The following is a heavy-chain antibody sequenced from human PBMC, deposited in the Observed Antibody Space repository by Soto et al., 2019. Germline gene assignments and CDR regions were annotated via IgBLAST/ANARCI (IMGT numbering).Heavy chain of an antibody. CDR3: AKTRRGQDAFDI. CDR1: GFTFMSSW. J-gene: IGHJ3*02. V-gene: IGHV3-9*01. Sequence: LRLSCVASGFTFMSSWMHWVRQAPGKGLEWVSGISWNSGSIGYADSVKVRFTISRDNAKNSLYLQMNSLRGEETALYYCAKTRRGQDAFDIWGQGTMVTVSS. CDR2: ISWNSGSI.